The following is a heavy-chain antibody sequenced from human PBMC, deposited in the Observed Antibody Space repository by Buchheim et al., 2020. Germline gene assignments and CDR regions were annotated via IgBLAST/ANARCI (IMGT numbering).Heavy chain of an antibody. CDR3: ARDLYAMDV. Sequence: EVQLVESGGGLVQPGGSLRLSCVASGLTFGTHGMNWVRQAPGKGPEWVSYIGSNSGSIYYAASVKGRFTISSDNAKNSLYLQMNSLRDDETAVYYCARDLYAMDVWGQGTT. CDR1: GLTFGTHG. J-gene: IGHJ6*02. CDR2: IGSNSGSI. D-gene: IGHD2-2*01. V-gene: IGHV3-48*02.